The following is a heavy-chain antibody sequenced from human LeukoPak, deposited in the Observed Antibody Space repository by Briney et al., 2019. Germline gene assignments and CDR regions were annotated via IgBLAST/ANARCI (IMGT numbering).Heavy chain of an antibody. V-gene: IGHV1-8*03. CDR1: GYTFTSYD. J-gene: IGHJ4*02. CDR3: ARRSAYGSGSYYVGY. Sequence: ASVKVSCKASGYTFTSYDINWVRQATGQGLEWMEWMNPNSGNTGYAQKFQGRVTITRNTSITTTYMELSSLRSEDTAVYYCARRSAYGSGSYYVGYWGQGTLVTVSS. CDR2: MNPNSGNT. D-gene: IGHD3-10*01.